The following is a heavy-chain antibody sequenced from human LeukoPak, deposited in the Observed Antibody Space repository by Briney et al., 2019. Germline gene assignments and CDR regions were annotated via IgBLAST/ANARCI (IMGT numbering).Heavy chain of an antibody. V-gene: IGHV3-15*01. CDR3: TTDLNSVRWELPSPGTDFDY. Sequence: PGGSLRLSCAASGFTFSNAWMSWVRQAPGKGLEWVGRIKSKTDGGTTDYAAPVKGRFTISRDDSKNTLYLQMNSLKTEDTAVYYCTTDLNSVRWELPSPGTDFDYWGQGTLVTVSS. D-gene: IGHD1-26*01. CDR2: IKSKTDGGTT. J-gene: IGHJ4*02. CDR1: GFTFSNAW.